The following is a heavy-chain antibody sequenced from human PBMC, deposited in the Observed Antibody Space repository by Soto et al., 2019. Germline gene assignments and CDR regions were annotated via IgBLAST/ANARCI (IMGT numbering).Heavy chain of an antibody. Sequence: ASVKVSCKASGYTFTSYGISWVRQAPGQGLEWMGWISAYNGNTNYAQKLQGRVTMTTDTSTSTAYMELRSLRSDDTAVYYCARETQSLRFLEWSFVRIARDGRDYYYYYMDVWGKGTTVTVSS. CDR2: ISAYNGNT. CDR1: GYTFTSYG. CDR3: ARETQSLRFLEWSFVRIARDGRDYYYYYMDV. J-gene: IGHJ6*03. V-gene: IGHV1-18*01. D-gene: IGHD3-3*01.